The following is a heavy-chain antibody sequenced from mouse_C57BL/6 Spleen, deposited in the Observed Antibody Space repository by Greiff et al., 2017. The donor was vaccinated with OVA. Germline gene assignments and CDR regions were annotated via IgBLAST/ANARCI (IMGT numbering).Heavy chain of an antibody. CDR2: IWTGGGT. Sequence: VHLVESGPGLVAPSQRLSITCTVSGFSLTSYAISWVRQPPGKGLEWLGVIWTGGGTNYNSALKSRLSISKDNSKSQVFLKMNSLQTDDTARYYCARDDGYIYYAMDYWGQGTSVTVSS. D-gene: IGHD2-3*01. CDR1: GFSLTSYA. CDR3: ARDDGYIYYAMDY. V-gene: IGHV2-9-1*01. J-gene: IGHJ4*01.